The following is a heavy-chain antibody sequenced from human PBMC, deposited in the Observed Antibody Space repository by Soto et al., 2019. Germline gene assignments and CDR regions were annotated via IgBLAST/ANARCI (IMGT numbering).Heavy chain of an antibody. CDR3: ARAGSWSDYLTWVAFDI. V-gene: IGHV1-2*02. Sequence: QVQLVQSGAEVKKPGASVKVSCKASGYPFTGYYMHWVRQAPGQGLEWMGWINPNSGGTNYAQKFQGRVTMTRDTSISTAYMELSRLRSDATAVYYGARAGSWSDYLTWVAFDIWGQGTMVTVSS. CDR1: GYPFTGYY. D-gene: IGHD3-10*01. CDR2: INPNSGGT. J-gene: IGHJ3*02.